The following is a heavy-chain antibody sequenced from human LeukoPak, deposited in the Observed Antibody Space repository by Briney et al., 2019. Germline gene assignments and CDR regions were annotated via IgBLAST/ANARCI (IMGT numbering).Heavy chain of an antibody. CDR3: ARERAQWFEELPRYGMDV. V-gene: IGHV3-21*06. Sequence: GGSLRLSCAASGYSFSSYNMNWVRQAPGKGLEWVSSISTTSRYIYYIDSAKGRFTISRDNAKNTLYLQMNSLRADDTAVYYCARERAQWFEELPRYGMDVWGQGTTVTVSS. J-gene: IGHJ6*02. CDR1: GYSFSSYN. D-gene: IGHD3-10*01. CDR2: ISTTSRYI.